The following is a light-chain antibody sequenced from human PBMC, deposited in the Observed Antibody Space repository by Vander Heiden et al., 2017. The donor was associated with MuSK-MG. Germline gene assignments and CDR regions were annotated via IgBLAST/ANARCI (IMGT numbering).Light chain of an antibody. CDR3: QQYYSTPGT. CDR2: WAS. Sequence: DLAMTQSPDSLAVSLGERATINCKSSRSVLYSSNNKNYLAWYQQKPGQPPKLLIYWASTRQSGVPDRFSGSGSGTDFTLTISSLQAEDVAVYFCQQYYSTPGTFGQGTKLDIK. J-gene: IGKJ2*02. V-gene: IGKV4-1*01. CDR1: RSVLYSSNNKNY.